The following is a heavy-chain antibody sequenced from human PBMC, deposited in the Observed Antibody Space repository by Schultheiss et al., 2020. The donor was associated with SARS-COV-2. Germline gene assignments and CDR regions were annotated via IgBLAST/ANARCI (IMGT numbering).Heavy chain of an antibody. Sequence: ASVKVSCKASGYTFTGNYMHWVRQAPGQGLEWMGWINPISGDTNYAQEFQGRVIMTRDTSITTAYMEVSRLKSDDTAVYYCARAYYYHMDVWGQGTTVTVSS. CDR1: GYTFTGNY. CDR2: INPISGDT. CDR3: ARAYYYHMDV. J-gene: IGHJ6*02. V-gene: IGHV1-2*02.